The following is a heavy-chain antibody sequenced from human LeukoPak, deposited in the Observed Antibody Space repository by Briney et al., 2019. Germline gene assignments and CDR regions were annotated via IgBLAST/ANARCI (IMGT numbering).Heavy chain of an antibody. D-gene: IGHD3-22*01. V-gene: IGHV1-3*01. CDR1: GYTFTSYA. CDR3: ARDLLGAYYDSSGSRLDY. Sequence: ASVKVSCKASGYTFTSYAIHWVRQAPGQRLEWMGWISASNGNTKYSQNFQGRVTFISNTSATTAFMELSSQRSDDTAVYYCARDLLGAYYDSSGSRLDYWGQGTLVTVSS. CDR2: ISASNGNT. J-gene: IGHJ4*02.